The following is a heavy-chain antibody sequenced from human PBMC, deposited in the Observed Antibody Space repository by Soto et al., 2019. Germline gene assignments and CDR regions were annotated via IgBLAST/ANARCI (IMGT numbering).Heavy chain of an antibody. D-gene: IGHD3-3*01. J-gene: IGHJ2*01. CDR2: IKQDGSEK. CDR1: GFTFSSYW. CDR3: ASLWRGPWYFDL. V-gene: IGHV3-7*03. Sequence: GGSLRLSCAASGFTFSSYWMSWVRQAPGKGLEWVANIKQDGSEKYYVDSVKGRFTISRDNAKNSLYLQMNSLRAEDTAVYYCASLWRGPWYFDLWGRGTLVTVLL.